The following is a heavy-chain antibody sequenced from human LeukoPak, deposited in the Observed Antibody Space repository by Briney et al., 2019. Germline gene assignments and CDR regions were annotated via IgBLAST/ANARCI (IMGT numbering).Heavy chain of an antibody. V-gene: IGHV1-69*13. CDR3: ARAGAPGLAAAGTRY. CDR1: GGTFSSYA. J-gene: IGHJ4*02. D-gene: IGHD6-13*01. CDR2: IIPIFGTA. Sequence: SVKVSCRASGGTFSSYAISWVRQAPGQGLEWMGGIIPIFGTANYAQKFQGRVTITADESTSTAYMELSSLRSEDTAVYYCARAGAPGLAAAGTRYWGQGTLVTVSS.